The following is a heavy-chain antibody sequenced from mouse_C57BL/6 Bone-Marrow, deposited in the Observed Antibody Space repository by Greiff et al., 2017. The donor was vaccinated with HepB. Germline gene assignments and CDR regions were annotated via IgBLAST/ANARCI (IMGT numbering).Heavy chain of an antibody. CDR3: ARHYGSSLFAY. CDR2: ISGGGGNT. V-gene: IGHV5-9*01. CDR1: GFTFSSYT. J-gene: IGHJ3*01. Sequence: EVHLVESGGGLVKPGGSLKLSCAASGFTFSSYTMSWVRQTPEKRLEWVATISGGGGNTYYPGSVKGRFTISRDNAKNTLYLQMSSLRSEDTALYYCARHYGSSLFAYWGQGTLVTVSA. D-gene: IGHD1-1*01.